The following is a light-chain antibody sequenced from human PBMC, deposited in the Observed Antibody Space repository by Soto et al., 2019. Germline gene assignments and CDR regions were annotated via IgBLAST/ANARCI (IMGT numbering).Light chain of an antibody. CDR3: QQYGSSTYT. J-gene: IGKJ2*01. CDR1: QSVSSNH. V-gene: IGKV3-20*01. CDR2: GAS. Sequence: EIVLTQSPGSLSLSPRETATLSCRASQSVSSNHLAWYQQKPGQAPRILIYGASRRATGNPDRFSGSGSGTDFTLTISRLEPEDFAMYYCQQYGSSTYTFGQGTKVEIK.